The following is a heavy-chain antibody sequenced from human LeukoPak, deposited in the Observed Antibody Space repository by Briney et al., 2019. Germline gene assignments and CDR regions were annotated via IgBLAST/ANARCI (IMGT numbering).Heavy chain of an antibody. CDR2: ISYDGSNK. J-gene: IGHJ4*02. V-gene: IGHV3-30*04. D-gene: IGHD2-2*01. Sequence: GGSLRLSCAASGFTFSSYAMHWVRQAPGKGLEWVAVISYDGSNKYYADSVKGRFTISRDNSKNTLYLQMNSLRAEDTAVYYCARRGGYCSSTNCYGGYFDYWGQGTLVTVSS. CDR3: ARRGGYCSSTNCYGGYFDY. CDR1: GFTFSSYA.